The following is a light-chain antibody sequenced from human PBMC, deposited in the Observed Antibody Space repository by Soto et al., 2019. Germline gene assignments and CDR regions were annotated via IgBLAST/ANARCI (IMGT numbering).Light chain of an antibody. V-gene: IGKV2-30*02. J-gene: IGKJ1*01. CDR1: QSLIHSDGNTY. Sequence: DVVMTQSPLSLPVTLGQPASISCRSSQSLIHSDGNTYLNWFQQRPGQSPRRLIYKVSDRDSGVPDRFTGSGSGTDFTLKISRVEAEDVGVYYCMQGTHWPWTFGPGTELEIK. CDR3: MQGTHWPWT. CDR2: KVS.